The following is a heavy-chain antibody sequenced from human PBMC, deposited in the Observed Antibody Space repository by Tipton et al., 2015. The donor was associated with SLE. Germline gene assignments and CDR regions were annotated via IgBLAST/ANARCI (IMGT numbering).Heavy chain of an antibody. CDR2: ISYDGSNK. Sequence: RSLRLSCAASGFTFSSYAMHWVRQAPGKGLEWVAFISYDGSNKYYADSVKGRFTISRDNSKSTLYLQMNSLRAEDTAVYHCAGGYCTSTSCYEYYGMDVWGQGTTVTVSS. D-gene: IGHD2-2*01. CDR1: GFTFSSYA. CDR3: AGGYCTSTSCYEYYGMDV. V-gene: IGHV3-30*04. J-gene: IGHJ6*02.